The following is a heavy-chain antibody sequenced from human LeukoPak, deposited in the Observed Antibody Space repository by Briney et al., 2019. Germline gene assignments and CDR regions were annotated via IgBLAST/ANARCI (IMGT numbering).Heavy chain of an antibody. J-gene: IGHJ4*02. CDR3: ARDQSDTAMATLDY. Sequence: PSETLSLTCAVYGGSFSGYYWSWIRQPPGKGLEWIGEINHSGSTNYNPSLKSRVTISVDTSKNQFSLKLSSVTAADTAVYYCARDQSDTAMATLDYWGQGTLVTVSS. D-gene: IGHD5-18*01. V-gene: IGHV4-34*01. CDR1: GGSFSGYY. CDR2: INHSGST.